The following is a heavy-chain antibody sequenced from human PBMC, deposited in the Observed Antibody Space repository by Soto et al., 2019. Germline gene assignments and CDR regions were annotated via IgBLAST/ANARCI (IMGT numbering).Heavy chain of an antibody. V-gene: IGHV4-31*03. CDR1: GGSISSGGYY. J-gene: IGHJ6*02. Sequence: QVQLQESGPGLVKPSQTLSLTCTVSGGSISSGGYYWSWIRQHPGKGLEWIGYIYYSGSTYYNPSLKSRVTISVDTSKNQFSLKLSSVTAADTAVYYCARGDGKDGGYYYYYYGMDVWGQGTTVTVSS. CDR2: IYYSGST. D-gene: IGHD2-15*01. CDR3: ARGDGKDGGYYYYYYGMDV.